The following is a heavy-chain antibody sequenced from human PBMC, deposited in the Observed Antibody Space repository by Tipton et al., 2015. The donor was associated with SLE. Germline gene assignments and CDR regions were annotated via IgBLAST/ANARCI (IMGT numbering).Heavy chain of an antibody. CDR2: IWYDGINK. J-gene: IGHJ4*02. D-gene: IGHD4-17*01. Sequence: SLRLSCAASGFSFNSFGMHWVRQAPGKGLEWLSVIWYDGINKFYADSVKGRFTISRVNSKNTLFLQMNSLRGEDTAVYYCATTTTMTNYIDYWGQGTLVTVSS. CDR1: GFSFNSFG. V-gene: IGHV3-33*01. CDR3: ATTTTMTNYIDY.